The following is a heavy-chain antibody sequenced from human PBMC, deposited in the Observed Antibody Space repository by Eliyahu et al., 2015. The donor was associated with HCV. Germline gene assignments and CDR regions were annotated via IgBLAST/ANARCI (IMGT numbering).Heavy chain of an antibody. Sequence: EVQLVESGGGLVQPGRSLRLSCAASGFTFDDYAMHWVRQAPGKGLEWVSGISWNSGSIGYADSVKGRFTISRDNAKNSLYLQMNSLRAEDTALYYCAKDPLPHIVGATPGYFDYWGQGTLVTVSS. CDR2: ISWNSGSI. D-gene: IGHD1-26*01. V-gene: IGHV3-9*01. J-gene: IGHJ4*02. CDR1: GFTFDDYA. CDR3: AKDPLPHIVGATPGYFDY.